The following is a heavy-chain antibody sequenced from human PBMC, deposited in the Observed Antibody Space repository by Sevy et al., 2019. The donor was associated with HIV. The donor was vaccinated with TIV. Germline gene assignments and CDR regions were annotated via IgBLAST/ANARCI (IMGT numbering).Heavy chain of an antibody. CDR2: LFYSGST. J-gene: IGHJ4*02. Sequence: SETLSLTCTVSGGSVSTDSYYWSWIRQPPGKGLEWIGYLFYSGSTNYTPTLKSRVTIPLDTSKNQFSLKLSSVTAADTAVYYCARCRSPYGDYATGSFDYWGQGALVTVSS. CDR3: ARCRSPYGDYATGSFDY. D-gene: IGHD4-17*01. V-gene: IGHV4-61*01. CDR1: GGSVSTDSYY.